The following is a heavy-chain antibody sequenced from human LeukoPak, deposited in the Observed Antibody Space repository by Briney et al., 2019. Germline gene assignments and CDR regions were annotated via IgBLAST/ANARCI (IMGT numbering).Heavy chain of an antibody. CDR2: IYAGNGNT. Sequence: ASVTVSCKASGYTFTNYAMHWVRQAPAQRREWMGWIYAGNGNTKYSQKFQGRVTITRDTSASTAYMELSSLRSEDTAVYYCARGRGSWGDYFDYWGQGTLVTVSS. CDR1: GYTFTNYA. V-gene: IGHV1-3*01. J-gene: IGHJ4*02. CDR3: ARGRGSWGDYFDY. D-gene: IGHD1-26*01.